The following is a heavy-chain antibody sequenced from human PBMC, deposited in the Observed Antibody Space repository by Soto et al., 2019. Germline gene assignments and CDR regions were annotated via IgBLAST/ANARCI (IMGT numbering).Heavy chain of an antibody. CDR2: ISYDGSNK. J-gene: IGHJ5*02. V-gene: IGHV3-30*19. D-gene: IGHD6-13*01. CDR3: ARADGETIAAAHSWFDP. Sequence: QVQLVESGGGVVQPGRSLRLSCAASGFTFSSYGMHWVRQAPGKGLEWVAVISYDGSNKYYADSVKGRFTISRDNSKNTLYLQMNSLRAEDTAVYYCARADGETIAAAHSWFDPWGQGTLVTVSS. CDR1: GFTFSSYG.